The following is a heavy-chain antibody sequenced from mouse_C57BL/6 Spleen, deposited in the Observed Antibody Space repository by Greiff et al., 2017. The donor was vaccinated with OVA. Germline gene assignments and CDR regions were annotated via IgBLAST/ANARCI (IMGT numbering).Heavy chain of an antibody. CDR1: GYTFTDYN. V-gene: IGHV1-22*01. J-gene: IGHJ3*01. CDR2: INPNNGGT. D-gene: IGHD2-5*01. Sequence: EVKLQESGPELVKPGASVKMSCKASGYTFTDYNMHWVKQSHGKSLEWIGYINPNNGGTSYNQKFKGKATLTVNKSSSTAYMELRSLTSEDSAVYYCAVDDSNYDWFAYWGQGTLVTVSA. CDR3: AVDDSNYDWFAY.